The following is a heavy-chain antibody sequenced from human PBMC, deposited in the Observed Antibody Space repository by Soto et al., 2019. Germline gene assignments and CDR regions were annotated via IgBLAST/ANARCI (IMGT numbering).Heavy chain of an antibody. CDR3: ARVYGGYLDY. V-gene: IGHV4-59*01. Sequence: QVQLQESGPGLVKPSETLSLTCTVSGGSISSYYWSWIRQPPGKGLEWIGYIYYSGSTNYNPSLRSRVTISVDTSKNQFSLKLSSVTAADTAVYYCARVYGGYLDYWGQGTLVTVSS. J-gene: IGHJ4*02. D-gene: IGHD2-15*01. CDR1: GGSISSYY. CDR2: IYYSGST.